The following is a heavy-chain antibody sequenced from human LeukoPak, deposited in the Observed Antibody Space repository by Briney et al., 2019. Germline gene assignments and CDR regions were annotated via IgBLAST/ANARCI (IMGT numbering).Heavy chain of an antibody. CDR1: VYTFPNYG. CDR3: ARSGLGTITAGPFKY. CDR2: ISGYQGST. V-gene: IGHV1-18*01. J-gene: IGHJ4*02. Sequence: GSAVKVSCKASVYTFPNYGIPGVREAPGQGLEGMDWISGYQGSTKYAQTFQGRVTITIDTSASTAYMDLRSLRSDDTAIYFCARSGLGTITAGPFKYWGQGTLVAVSS. D-gene: IGHD5-24*01.